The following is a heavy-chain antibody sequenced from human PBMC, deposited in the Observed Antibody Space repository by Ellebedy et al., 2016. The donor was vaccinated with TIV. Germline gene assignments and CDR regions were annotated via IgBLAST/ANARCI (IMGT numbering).Heavy chain of an antibody. CDR1: GFTFSDYY. CDR2: ITSSGTYT. CDR3: ARAVAGSPDY. Sequence: GGSLRLXCEASGFTFSDYYMSWIRQAPGKGLEWVSYITSSGTYTTYADSVEGRFTISRDNAKNSLFLQMDSLRAEDTAVYYCARAVAGSPDYWGQGTLVTVSS. V-gene: IGHV3-11*03. D-gene: IGHD6-19*01. J-gene: IGHJ4*02.